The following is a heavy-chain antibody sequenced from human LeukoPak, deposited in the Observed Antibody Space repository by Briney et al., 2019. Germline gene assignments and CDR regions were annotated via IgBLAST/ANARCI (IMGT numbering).Heavy chain of an antibody. CDR2: INNDATRT. CDR1: GFTFSKAW. D-gene: IGHD1-26*01. J-gene: IGHJ6*02. CDR3: ASDGAYAMAV. V-gene: IGHV3-74*01. Sequence: PGGSLRLSCAASGFTFSKAWMSWVRQAPGKGVVWVSHINNDATRTTYADSVRGRFTISRDNAKNTVSLQMNSLRAEDTAVYYCASDGAYAMAVWGQGTTVTVSS.